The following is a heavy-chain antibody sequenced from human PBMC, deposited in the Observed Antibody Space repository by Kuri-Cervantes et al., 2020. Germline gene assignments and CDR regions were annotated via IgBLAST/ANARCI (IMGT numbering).Heavy chain of an antibody. D-gene: IGHD4-17*01. CDR2: IYYSGST. J-gene: IGHJ4*02. Sequence: SETLSLTCTVSGGSVSSGSYYWSWIRQPPGKGLEWIGYIYYSGSTYYNPSLKSRVTISVDTSKNQFSLKLSSVTAADTAVYYCARTPHDYGDYVDYWGQGTLVTVSS. CDR1: GGSVSSGSYY. CDR3: ARTPHDYGDYVDY. V-gene: IGHV4-31*03.